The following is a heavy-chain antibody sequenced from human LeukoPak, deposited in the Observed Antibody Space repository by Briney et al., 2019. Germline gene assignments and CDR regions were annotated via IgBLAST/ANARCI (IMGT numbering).Heavy chain of an antibody. CDR1: GFTFSSYG. D-gene: IGHD3-22*01. CDR3: ARSGRGYYDSLDH. J-gene: IGHJ4*02. V-gene: IGHV3-33*01. Sequence: GGSLRLSCAASGFTFSSYGMHWVRQAPGKELEWVALIWYDGSNKYYADSVKGRFTISRDNANNTLYLQMNSLRAEDTAVYYCARSGRGYYDSLDHWGQGDLVTVSS. CDR2: IWYDGSNK.